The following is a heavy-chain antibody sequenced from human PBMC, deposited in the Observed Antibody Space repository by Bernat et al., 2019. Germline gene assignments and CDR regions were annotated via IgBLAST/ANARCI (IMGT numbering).Heavy chain of an antibody. CDR2: ISSSSSTI. V-gene: IGHV3-48*01. J-gene: IGHJ3*02. CDR3: AGVRRITMRENDAFDI. Sequence: EVQLVESGGGLVQPGGSLRLSCAASGFTFSSYSMNWVRQAPGKGLEWVSYISSSSSTIYYAYSVKGRFTISRDNAKNSLYLQMNSLRAEDTAVYYCAGVRRITMRENDAFDIWGQGTMVTVSS. D-gene: IGHD3-22*01. CDR1: GFTFSSYS.